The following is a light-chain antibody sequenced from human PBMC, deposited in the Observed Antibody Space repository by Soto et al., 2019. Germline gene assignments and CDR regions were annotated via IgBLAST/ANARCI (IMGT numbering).Light chain of an antibody. CDR2: EGS. CDR1: SSDVESYNH. V-gene: IGLV2-23*01. J-gene: IGLJ2*01. CDR3: CSYAVTNILV. Sequence: QSVLTQPASVSGSPGQSSTISCTGTSSDVESYNHVSWFQQHPGKAPKLMIYEGSKRPSVVSYRFSASKSGNTASLTISGLQAEDEADYYCCSYAVTNILVVCGGTKLTVL.